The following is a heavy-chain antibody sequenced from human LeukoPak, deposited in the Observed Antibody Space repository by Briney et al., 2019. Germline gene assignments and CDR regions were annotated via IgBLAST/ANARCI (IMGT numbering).Heavy chain of an antibody. Sequence: PSETLSLTCAVYGGSFSGYYWSWIRQPPGKGLEWIGEINHSGSTNYNPSLKSRVTISVDTSKNQFSLKLSSVTAADTAVYYCARGPEWELHYIDYWGQGTLVTVSS. CDR1: GGSFSGYY. D-gene: IGHD1-26*01. CDR3: ARGPEWELHYIDY. V-gene: IGHV4-34*01. CDR2: INHSGST. J-gene: IGHJ4*02.